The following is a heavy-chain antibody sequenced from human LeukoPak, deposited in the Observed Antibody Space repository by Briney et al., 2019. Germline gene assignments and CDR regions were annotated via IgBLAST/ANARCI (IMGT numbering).Heavy chain of an antibody. CDR1: GFTVSSNY. V-gene: IGHV3-21*01. J-gene: IGHJ3*01. D-gene: IGHD4-23*01. CDR3: ARDSDYGGSFDF. Sequence: GGSLRLSCATSGFTVSSNYMSWVRQAPGKGLEWVSSISASASYIYYADSLKGRFTISKDDTKNSVYLYMGSLRAEDTAVYYCARDSDYGGSFDFWGQGTMVTVSS. CDR2: ISASASYI.